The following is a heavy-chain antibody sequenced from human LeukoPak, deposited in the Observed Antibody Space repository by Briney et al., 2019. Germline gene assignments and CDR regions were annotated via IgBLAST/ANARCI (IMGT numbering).Heavy chain of an antibody. CDR2: LHPGEGDI. D-gene: IGHD4-17*01. V-gene: IGHV1-46*01. CDR3: ARDLHGAWTWDY. Sequence: ASVKASCKASGYSFTSCLMHWVRQAPGQAVEWMGKLHPGEGDIDYAQKFQGRLTLTIDLSTTTVYMKLSRLRSEDTAVYYCARDLHGAWTWDYWGQGTLVTVSS. J-gene: IGHJ4*02. CDR1: GYSFTSCL.